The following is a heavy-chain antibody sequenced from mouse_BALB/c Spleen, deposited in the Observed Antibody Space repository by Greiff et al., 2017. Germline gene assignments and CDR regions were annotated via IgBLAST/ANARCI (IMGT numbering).Heavy chain of an antibody. CDR3: ARYGNYAMDY. Sequence: VQLQQPGAELVMPGASVKMSCKASGYTFTDYWMHWVKQRPGQGLEWIGAIDTSDSYTSYNQKFKGKATLTVDESSSTAYMQLSSLTSEDSAVYYCARYGNYAMDYWGQGTSVTVSS. J-gene: IGHJ4*01. D-gene: IGHD2-1*01. V-gene: IGHV1-69*01. CDR1: GYTFTDYW. CDR2: IDTSDSYT.